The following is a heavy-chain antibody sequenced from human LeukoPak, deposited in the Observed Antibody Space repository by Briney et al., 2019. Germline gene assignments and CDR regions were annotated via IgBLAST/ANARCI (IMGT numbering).Heavy chain of an antibody. CDR2: ISAYNGNT. Sequence: GASVKVSCKASGYTFTSYGISWVRQAPGQGLEWMGWISAYNGNTNYAQKLQGRVTMTTDTSTSTAYMELRSLRSDDTAVYYCARDLRGSGYPTACAYWGRGTLVTVSS. CDR1: GYTFTSYG. CDR3: ARDLRGSGYPTACAY. D-gene: IGHD5-12*01. V-gene: IGHV1-18*01. J-gene: IGHJ4*02.